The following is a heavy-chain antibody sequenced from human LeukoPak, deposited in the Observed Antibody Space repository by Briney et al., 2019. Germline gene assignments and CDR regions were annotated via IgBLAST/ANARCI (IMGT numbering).Heavy chain of an antibody. CDR1: GFTFSSYG. CDR2: ISYDGSNK. D-gene: IGHD3-3*01. CDR3: AKVVGRWGDFWSGYFGDDAFDI. J-gene: IGHJ3*02. Sequence: GGSLRLSCAASGFTFSSYGMHWVRQAPGKGLEWVAVISYDGSNKYYADSVKGRFTISGDNSKNTLYLQMNSLRAEDTAVYYCAKVVGRWGDFWSGYFGDDAFDIWGQGTMVTVSS. V-gene: IGHV3-30*18.